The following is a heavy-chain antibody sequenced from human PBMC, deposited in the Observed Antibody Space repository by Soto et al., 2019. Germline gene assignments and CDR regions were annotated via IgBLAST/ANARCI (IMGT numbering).Heavy chain of an antibody. D-gene: IGHD2-15*01. CDR2: IKEDGSEK. CDR3: ARDRVVVATAFTFDY. J-gene: IGHJ4*02. V-gene: IGHV3-7*03. CDR1: GFTISNYC. Sequence: EVQLVESGGGLVQPGGSLRLSCAASGFTISNYCMSWVRQAPGKGLEWVANIKEDGSEKYYVDSVKGRFTISRDNTKSSLYRRMNSLRADDTAMYYCARDRVVVATAFTFDYWGQGALVTVSS.